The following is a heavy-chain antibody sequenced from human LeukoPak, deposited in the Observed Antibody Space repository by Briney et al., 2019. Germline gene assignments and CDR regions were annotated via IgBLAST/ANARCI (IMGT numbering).Heavy chain of an antibody. CDR3: AREGDRYDFWSGYTDGYYYGMDV. CDR1: GYTFTGYY. CDR2: INPNSGGT. J-gene: IGHJ6*02. D-gene: IGHD3-3*01. Sequence: ASVKVSCKASGYTFTGYYMHWVRQAPGQGLEWMGWINPNSGGTNYAQKFQGRVTMTRDTSISTAYMELSRLRSDDTAVYYCAREGDRYDFWSGYTDGYYYGMDVWGRGTTVTVSS. V-gene: IGHV1-2*02.